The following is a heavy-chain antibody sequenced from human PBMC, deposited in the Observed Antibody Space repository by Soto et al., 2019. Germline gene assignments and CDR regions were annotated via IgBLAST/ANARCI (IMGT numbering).Heavy chain of an antibody. D-gene: IGHD3-10*01. CDR2: INHSGST. J-gene: IGHJ4*02. CDR3: ARGRDVWSGSYSSDY. Sequence: PSETLSLTCTVYGGSFSGYYWSWIRQPPGKVLEWIGEINHSGSTNYNPSLKSRVTISVDTSKNQFSLKLSSVTAADTAVYYCARGRDVWSGSYSSDYWGQGTLVTVPS. V-gene: IGHV4-34*01. CDR1: GGSFSGYY.